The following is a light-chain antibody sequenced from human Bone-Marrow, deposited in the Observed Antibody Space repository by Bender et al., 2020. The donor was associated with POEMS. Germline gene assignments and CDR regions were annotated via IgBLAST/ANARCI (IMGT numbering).Light chain of an antibody. J-gene: IGLJ2*01. CDR2: QDK. Sequence: SYELTQPPSVSVSPGQTASITCSGDKLGDKYACWYQQKAGQSPVLVIYQDKKRPSGIPERFSGSHSGNTATLTISGTQAMDEADHYCQAWDRSTVLFGGGTKLTVL. CDR3: QAWDRSTVL. V-gene: IGLV3-1*01. CDR1: KLGDKY.